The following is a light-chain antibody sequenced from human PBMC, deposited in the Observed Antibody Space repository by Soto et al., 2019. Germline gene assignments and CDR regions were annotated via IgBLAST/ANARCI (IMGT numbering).Light chain of an antibody. J-gene: IGKJ2*01. CDR3: QQDDRFPYT. CDR2: TAA. Sequence: DIQMTQSPSTLSASVGDTVTITCRASQRISNWLAWYQQKPGQAPKLLLHTAATLESGVPSRFSGGGSGTEFTLTSTSLQPDDFATFYCQQDDRFPYTFGQGTKLEIK. V-gene: IGKV1-5*03. CDR1: QRISNW.